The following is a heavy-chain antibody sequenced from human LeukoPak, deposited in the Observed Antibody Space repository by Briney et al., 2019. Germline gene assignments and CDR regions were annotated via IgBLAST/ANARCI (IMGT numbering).Heavy chain of an antibody. CDR2: VGFNGGIT. D-gene: IGHD6-19*01. J-gene: IGHJ4*02. Sequence: QTGGSLRLSCVASTFTFTDYAINWVRQAPGKGLEWVSGVGFNGGITSYADSVKGRFSISRDNSKNTLYLQMNSLRAEDTAVYYCARDRQWLVRYYFVYWGQGTLVTVSS. CDR1: TFTFTDYA. V-gene: IGHV3-23*01. CDR3: ARDRQWLVRYYFVY.